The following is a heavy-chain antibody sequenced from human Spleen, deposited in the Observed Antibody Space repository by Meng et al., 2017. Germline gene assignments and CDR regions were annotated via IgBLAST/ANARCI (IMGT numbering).Heavy chain of an antibody. J-gene: IGHJ4*02. Sequence: QVQPVQSGPEEKKPGASVKVPCKASDYTFTGYGVSWVRQAPGQGLEWMAWLGAHDGDTSHAPKFQGRVTVSADRPTATAYMELRSLRSDDTAVYYCARGTPGRSYSDYWGQGTLVTVSS. V-gene: IGHV1-18*01. D-gene: IGHD3-10*01. CDR3: ARGTPGRSYSDY. CDR2: LGAHDGDT. CDR1: DYTFTGYG.